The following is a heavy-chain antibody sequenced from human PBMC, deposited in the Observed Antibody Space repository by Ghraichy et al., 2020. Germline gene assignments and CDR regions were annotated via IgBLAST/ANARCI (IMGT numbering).Heavy chain of an antibody. CDR3: ARILGIRDGITSRWFDWFDP. Sequence: GGSLRLSCVASGFTFRTYWMSWVRQAPGKGLEWVANINQDGSAAFSVDSVKGRFTISRDSAKNSVYLQMDSLRAEDTAMYYCARILGIRDGITSRWFDWFDPWGQGTLVTVSS. V-gene: IGHV3-7*01. CDR2: INQDGSAA. D-gene: IGHD5-24*01. CDR1: GFTFRTYW. J-gene: IGHJ5*02.